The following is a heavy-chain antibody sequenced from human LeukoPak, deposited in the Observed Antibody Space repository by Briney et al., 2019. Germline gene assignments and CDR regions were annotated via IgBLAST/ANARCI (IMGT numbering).Heavy chain of an antibody. CDR3: ARGHCTSTNCNNWFDP. V-gene: IGHV3-23*01. CDR2: ISGGGDMT. J-gene: IGHJ5*02. CDR1: GFTFSSYA. D-gene: IGHD2-2*01. Sequence: GGSLRLSCAASGFTFSSYAMSWVRQGPGEGLEWASAISGGGDMTHYTDSVKGRFTISRDNSRNVLYLQMNSLRADDAAIYYCARGHCTSTNCNNWFDPWGQGALVTVSS.